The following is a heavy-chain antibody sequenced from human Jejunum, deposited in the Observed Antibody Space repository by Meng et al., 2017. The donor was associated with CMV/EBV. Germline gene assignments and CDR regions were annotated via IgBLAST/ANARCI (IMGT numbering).Heavy chain of an antibody. Sequence: ALVFSFSTYSMNWVRQAPGKGLEWVSIIYGGXTRTVYADSVKGRFTISRDDSKRTVYLQMNSLRAEDTAVYFCAKDTTPDSRFNFDHWGQGTLVTVSS. CDR1: VFSFSTYS. CDR2: IYGGXTRT. D-gene: IGHD1-1*01. J-gene: IGHJ4*02. V-gene: IGHV3-23*03. CDR3: AKDTTPDSRFNFDH.